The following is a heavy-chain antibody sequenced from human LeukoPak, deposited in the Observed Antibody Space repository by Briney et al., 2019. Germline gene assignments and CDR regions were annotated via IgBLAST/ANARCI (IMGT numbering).Heavy chain of an antibody. D-gene: IGHD6-13*01. V-gene: IGHV3-9*03. CDR2: ISWNSGSI. Sequence: PGRSLRLSCAASGFTFDDYAMHWVRQAPGKGLEWVSGISWNSGSIGYADSVKGRFTISRDNAKNSLYLQMNSLRAEDMALYYCARDSGPIRAAPHKKYYYYYYMDVWGKGTTVTVSS. CDR1: GFTFDDYA. J-gene: IGHJ6*03. CDR3: ARDSGPIRAAPHKKYYYYYYMDV.